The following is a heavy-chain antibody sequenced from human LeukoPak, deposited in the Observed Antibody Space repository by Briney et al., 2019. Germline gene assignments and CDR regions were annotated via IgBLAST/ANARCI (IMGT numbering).Heavy chain of an antibody. J-gene: IGHJ5*02. V-gene: IGHV4-59*01. CDR2: IYYSGST. D-gene: IGHD6-13*01. CDR1: GGSISSYY. Sequence: SETLSLTCTVSGGSISSYYWSWIRQPPGKGLEWIGYIYYSGSTNHNPSLKSRVTISVNTSKNQFSLKLTSVTAADTAVYYCARDLIATGAHWFDPWGQGTLVTVSS. CDR3: ARDLIATGAHWFDP.